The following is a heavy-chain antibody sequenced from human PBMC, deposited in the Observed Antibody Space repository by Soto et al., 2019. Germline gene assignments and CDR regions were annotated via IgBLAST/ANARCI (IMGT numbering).Heavy chain of an antibody. Sequence: QVQLVESGGGVVQPGRSLRLSCAAAGFTFSSYGMHWFRQAPGKGLEWVAVISYDGSNKYYADSVKGRFTISRDNSKNTLSLQMNSLRAEDTAVYYCAKGQFVYCSSTSCYVCDYWGQGTLVTVSS. CDR1: GFTFSSYG. D-gene: IGHD2-2*01. CDR2: ISYDGSNK. CDR3: AKGQFVYCSSTSCYVCDY. V-gene: IGHV3-30*18. J-gene: IGHJ4*02.